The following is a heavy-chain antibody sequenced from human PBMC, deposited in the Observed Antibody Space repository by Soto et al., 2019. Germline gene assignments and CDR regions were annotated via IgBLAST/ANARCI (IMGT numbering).Heavy chain of an antibody. Sequence: GASVKVSCKASGGTFSSYAISWVRQAPGQGLEWMGGIIPIFGTANYAQKFQGRVTITADKSTSTAYMELSSLRSEDTAVYYCARAPYDSSGYRNSHYYYYYGMDVWGQGTTVT. V-gene: IGHV1-69*06. CDR3: ARAPYDSSGYRNSHYYYYYGMDV. CDR1: GGTFSSYA. J-gene: IGHJ6*02. D-gene: IGHD3-22*01. CDR2: IIPIFGTA.